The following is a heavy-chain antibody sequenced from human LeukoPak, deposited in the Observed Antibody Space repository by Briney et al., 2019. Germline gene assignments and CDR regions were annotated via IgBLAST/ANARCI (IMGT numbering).Heavy chain of an antibody. V-gene: IGHV4-39*01. CDR3: ARQMGSPLRTYYYGMDV. CDR1: GDSISSSSYY. CDR2: TYYSGST. D-gene: IGHD3-10*01. J-gene: IGHJ6*02. Sequence: SETLSLTCTVSGDSISSSSYYWGWIRQPPGKGLEWIGSTYYSGSTYYNPSLKSRVTISVDTSKNQFSLKLSSVTAADTAVYYCARQMGSPLRTYYYGMDVWGQGTTVTVSS.